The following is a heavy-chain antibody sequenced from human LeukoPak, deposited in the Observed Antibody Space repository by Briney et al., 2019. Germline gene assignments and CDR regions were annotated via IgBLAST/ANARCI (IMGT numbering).Heavy chain of an antibody. CDR3: ARDYYDSSGYQPLGYYGMDV. CDR1: GFTFSSYA. D-gene: IGHD3-22*01. V-gene: IGHV3-30*04. J-gene: IGHJ6*02. Sequence: GGSLRLSCAASGFTFSSYAMHWVRQAPGKGLEWVSVISCDGSNKYYADSVKGRFTISRDNSKNTLYLLMNSLRAEDTAVYYCARDYYDSSGYQPLGYYGMDVWGQGTTVTVSS. CDR2: ISCDGSNK.